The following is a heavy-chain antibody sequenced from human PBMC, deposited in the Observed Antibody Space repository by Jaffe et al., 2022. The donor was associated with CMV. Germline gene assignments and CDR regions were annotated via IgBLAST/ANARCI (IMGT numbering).Heavy chain of an antibody. CDR1: GGSISSSSYY. J-gene: IGHJ6*02. CDR2: IYYSGST. V-gene: IGHV4-39*01. D-gene: IGHD2-15*01. CDR3: GAATHPQSPYYGMDV. Sequence: QLQLQESGPGLVKPSETLSLTCTVSGGSISSSSYYWGWIRQPPGKGLEWIGSIYYSGSTYYNPSLKSRVTISVDTSKNQFSLKLSSVTAADTAVYYCGAATHPQSPYYGMDVWGQGTTVTVSS.